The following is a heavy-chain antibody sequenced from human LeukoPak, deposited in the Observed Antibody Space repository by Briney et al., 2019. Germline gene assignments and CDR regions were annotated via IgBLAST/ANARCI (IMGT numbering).Heavy chain of an antibody. CDR1: GGSFSRSSYY. D-gene: IGHD3-22*01. CDR2: MYYSGST. CDR3: ARQYYDSSGYYPWYFDQ. Sequence: PSETLSLTCTVSGGSFSRSSYYWGWIRQPPGKELEWIGSMYYSGSTYYNQSLKSRVTVSVDTSKNQFSLKLTSVTAADTAVYYCARQYYDSSGYYPWYFDQWGQGTLVTVSS. J-gene: IGHJ4*02. V-gene: IGHV4-39*01.